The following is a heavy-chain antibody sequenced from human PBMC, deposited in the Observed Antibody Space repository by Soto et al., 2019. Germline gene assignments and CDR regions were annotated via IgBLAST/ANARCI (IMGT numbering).Heavy chain of an antibody. CDR1: GFTFSSYS. Sequence: EVQLVESGGGLVKPGGSLRLSCAASGFTFSSYSMIWVRQAPGKGLEWVSSISSSSSYIYYADSVKGRFTISRDNAKNSLYLQMNSLRAEDTAVYYCARDPLPYSSSFSWFDPWGQGTLVTVSS. D-gene: IGHD6-6*01. CDR2: ISSSSSYI. V-gene: IGHV3-21*01. J-gene: IGHJ5*02. CDR3: ARDPLPYSSSFSWFDP.